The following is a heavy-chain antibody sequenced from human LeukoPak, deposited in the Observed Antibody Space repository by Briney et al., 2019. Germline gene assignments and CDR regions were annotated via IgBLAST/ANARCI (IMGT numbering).Heavy chain of an antibody. CDR2: ISSSSSTI. V-gene: IGHV3-48*01. Sequence: GGSLRLSCAASGFTFSSYSMNWVRQAPGKGPEWVSYISSSSSTIYYADSVKGRFTISRDNAKNSLYLQMNSLRAEDTAVYYCARDYYDSSGPSNYYYYMDVWGKGTTVTVSS. J-gene: IGHJ6*03. D-gene: IGHD3-22*01. CDR3: ARDYYDSSGPSNYYYYMDV. CDR1: GFTFSSYS.